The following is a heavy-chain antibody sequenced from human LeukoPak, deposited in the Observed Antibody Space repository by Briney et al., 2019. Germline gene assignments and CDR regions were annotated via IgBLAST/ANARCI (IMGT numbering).Heavy chain of an antibody. Sequence: GASVKVSCQGSGYTLTQLSMHWVRQAPGKGLEWMGSFDPENGETLYAQEFQGRVTLTKDTSAETAYMELISLRSEDTAVYYCTRSAVVLPYYFDYWGQGTLVTVSS. CDR2: FDPENGET. CDR1: GYTLTQLS. V-gene: IGHV1-24*01. D-gene: IGHD3-22*01. CDR3: TRSAVVLPYYFDY. J-gene: IGHJ4*02.